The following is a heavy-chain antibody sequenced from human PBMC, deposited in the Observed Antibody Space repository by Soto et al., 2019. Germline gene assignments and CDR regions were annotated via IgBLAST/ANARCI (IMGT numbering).Heavy chain of an antibody. D-gene: IGHD6-13*01. V-gene: IGHV1-18*01. CDR2: IGAYNGDT. CDR1: GYTFTSNG. CDR3: TRAIAATGPAEY. Sequence: QIHLVQSGPEVRKPGASVKVSCKPSGYTFTSNGFSWVRQTPGQGLEWMGWIGAYNGDTNYAPKFQGRVTMTTDTSTSTAYMELRSLRSDDTAVYFCTRAIAATGPAEYWGQGTLVIVSS. J-gene: IGHJ4*02.